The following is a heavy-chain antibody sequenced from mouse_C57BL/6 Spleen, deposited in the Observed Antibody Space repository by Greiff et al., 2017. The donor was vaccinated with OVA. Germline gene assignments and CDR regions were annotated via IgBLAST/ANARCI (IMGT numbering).Heavy chain of an antibody. CDR2: IYPGDGDT. J-gene: IGHJ1*03. CDR3: ARGTFRGYFDV. CDR1: GYTFTSYW. D-gene: IGHD3-2*02. Sequence: QVQLQQSGAELVKPGASVKLSCKASGYTFTSYWMHWVKQRPGRGLEWIGRIYPGDGDTNYNGKFKGKATLTADKSSSTAYMQLSSLTSEDSAVYFCARGTFRGYFDVWGTGTTVTVSS. V-gene: IGHV1-82*01.